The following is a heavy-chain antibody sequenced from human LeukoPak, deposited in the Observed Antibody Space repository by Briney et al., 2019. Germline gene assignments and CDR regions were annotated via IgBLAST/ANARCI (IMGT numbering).Heavy chain of an antibody. CDR3: ARGDCSGGSCYLSLTTIDY. D-gene: IGHD2-15*01. V-gene: IGHV3-9*01. CDR2: ISWNSGSI. CDR1: GFTFDDYA. Sequence: GGSLRLSCAASGFTFDDYAMHWVRQAPGKGLEWVSGISWNSGSIGYADSVKGRFTISRDNAKNSLYLQMNSLRAEDTAVYYCARGDCSGGSCYLSLTTIDYWGQGTLVTVSS. J-gene: IGHJ4*02.